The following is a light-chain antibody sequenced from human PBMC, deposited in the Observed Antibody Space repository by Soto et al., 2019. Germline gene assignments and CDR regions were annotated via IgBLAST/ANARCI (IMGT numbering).Light chain of an antibody. J-gene: IGKJ1*01. Sequence: EIVLTQSPDTLSLSPGERATLSCRASQSVTTYLAWYQQKPGQAHRLLIYDASNRATGIPDRFSGSGSGTDFTLTISRLEPEDFAVYYCQQYGSSGTFGQGTKVDIK. CDR1: QSVTTY. CDR3: QQYGSSGT. CDR2: DAS. V-gene: IGKV3-20*01.